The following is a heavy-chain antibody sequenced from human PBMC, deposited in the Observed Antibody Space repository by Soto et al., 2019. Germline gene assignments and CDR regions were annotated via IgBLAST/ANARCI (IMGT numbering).Heavy chain of an antibody. CDR1: GISLTTSGAC. CDR3: AHRDSTGTTTYFDS. D-gene: IGHD1-1*01. V-gene: IGHV2-5*01. J-gene: IGHJ4*02. CDR2: ISWKDDK. Sequence: SGPTLVNPTQTLTLTCTYSGISLTTSGACVGWIRQPPGKALEWLALISWKDDKRYNPGLESRLTITKGTSKSQVVLTMTNMDPKDTATYYCAHRDSTGTTTYFDSWGQGIPVTVSS.